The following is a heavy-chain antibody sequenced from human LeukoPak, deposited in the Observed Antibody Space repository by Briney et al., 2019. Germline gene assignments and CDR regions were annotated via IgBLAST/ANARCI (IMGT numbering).Heavy chain of an antibody. CDR3: AREAPELHVGAPSFDY. V-gene: IGHV4-38-2*02. J-gene: IGHJ4*02. Sequence: SETLSLTCTVSDYSISSGYSTSSGYCWGWIRQPPGKGLEWIGSIYHSGSTYYNPSLKSRVTISVDTSKNQFSLKLSSVTAADTAVYYCAREAPELHVGAPSFDYWGQGTLVTVSS. CDR1: DYSISSGYSTSSGYC. D-gene: IGHD1-26*01. CDR2: IYHSGST.